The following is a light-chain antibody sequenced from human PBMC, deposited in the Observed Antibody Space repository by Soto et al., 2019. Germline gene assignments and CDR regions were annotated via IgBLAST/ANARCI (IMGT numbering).Light chain of an antibody. Sequence: DIQMTQSPSTLSASVGDRVTITCRASQSIDNWLAWYQQKPGKAPKLLIYEASNLERGVPSRFSGSGSRTEFTLTISSLQPDDFATYYCQQCDSYPWTFGQGTKVEIK. CDR2: EAS. J-gene: IGKJ1*01. V-gene: IGKV1-5*03. CDR3: QQCDSYPWT. CDR1: QSIDNW.